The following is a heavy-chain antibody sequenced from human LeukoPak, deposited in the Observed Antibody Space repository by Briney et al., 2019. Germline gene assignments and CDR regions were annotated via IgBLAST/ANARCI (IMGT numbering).Heavy chain of an antibody. CDR3: ARNQRRLDY. J-gene: IGHJ4*02. D-gene: IGHD1-14*01. V-gene: IGHV3-7*01. CDR2: IKPDSSEK. Sequence: GGSLRLSCAASGFTFSTYWMSWVRQAPGKGLELVAHIKPDSSEKYYVDSVKGRFTISRDNAKNSLYLQVNSLRAEDTAVYYCARNQRRLDYWGQGTLVTVSS. CDR1: GFTFSTYW.